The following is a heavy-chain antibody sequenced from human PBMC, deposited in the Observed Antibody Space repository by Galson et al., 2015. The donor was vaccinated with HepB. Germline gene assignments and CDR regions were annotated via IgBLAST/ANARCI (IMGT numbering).Heavy chain of an antibody. CDR1: GFTFSSYA. CDR3: AKESVEHLYCSGGSCYSYYFDY. Sequence: SLRLSCAASGFTFSSYAMSWVRQAPGKGLEWVSAISGSGGSTYYADSVKGRFTISRDNSKNTLYLQMNSLRAEDTAVYYCAKESVEHLYCSGGSCYSYYFDYWGQGTLVTVSS. V-gene: IGHV3-23*01. D-gene: IGHD2-15*01. J-gene: IGHJ4*02. CDR2: ISGSGGST.